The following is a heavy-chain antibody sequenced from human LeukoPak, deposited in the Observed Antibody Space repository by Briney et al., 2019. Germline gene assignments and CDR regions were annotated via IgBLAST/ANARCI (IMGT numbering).Heavy chain of an antibody. CDR1: GGSISTYY. CDR3: ARYGDYGYGMDV. Sequence: SETLSLTCTVSGGSISTYYWSWIRQPPGKGLEWIGYIYYSGSTNYNPSLKSRVTISVDTSKNQFSLKLSSVTAADTAVYYCARYGDYGYGMDVWGQGTTVTVSS. J-gene: IGHJ6*02. CDR2: IYYSGST. D-gene: IGHD4-17*01. V-gene: IGHV4-59*08.